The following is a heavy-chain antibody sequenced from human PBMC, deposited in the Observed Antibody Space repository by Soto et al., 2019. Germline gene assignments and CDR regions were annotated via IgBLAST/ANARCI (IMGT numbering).Heavy chain of an antibody. CDR1: GDSVSSTSTA. V-gene: IGHV6-1*01. CDR3: SRGSYESRWG. CDR2: TYYRSKWYS. D-gene: IGHD3-22*01. Sequence: SQTLSLTCAISGDSVSSTSTAWSWIRQSPSRGLEWLGRTYYRSKWYSDYAVSVKSRITINPDTSKNQFSLQLKSVTPEDTAVDYCSRGSYESRWGWGRGTVGTVAS. J-gene: IGHJ4*02.